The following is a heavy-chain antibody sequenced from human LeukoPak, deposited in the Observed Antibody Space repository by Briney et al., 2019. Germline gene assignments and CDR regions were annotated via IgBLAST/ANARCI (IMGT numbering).Heavy chain of an antibody. CDR2: IWYDGSSK. J-gene: IGHJ4*02. D-gene: IGHD6-13*01. Sequence: SGGSLRLSCAASGFTFSSYGMHWVRQAPGKGLEWVAVIWYDGSSKYYADSVKGRFTISRDNSKNTLYLQMNSLRAEDTAVYYRARGKGVEQQRMYYFDYWGQGTLVTVSS. CDR1: GFTFSSYG. CDR3: ARGKGVEQQRMYYFDY. V-gene: IGHV3-33*01.